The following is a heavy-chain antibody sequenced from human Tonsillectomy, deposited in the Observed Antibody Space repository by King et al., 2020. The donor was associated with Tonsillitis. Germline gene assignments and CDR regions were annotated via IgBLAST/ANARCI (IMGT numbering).Heavy chain of an antibody. Sequence: QLQESGPGVVKPSETLALTCTGSGGSISSSDHYWAWIRQPPGKGLEWIVYMYFGGTIFYNPSLKSRITISGGTSENRFSLKLSSVTAADTAVYFCARYVSGSFDYWGQGALVTVSS. J-gene: IGHJ4*02. CDR1: GGSISSSDHY. CDR2: MYFGGTI. V-gene: IGHV4-39*01. CDR3: ARYVSGSFDY. D-gene: IGHD1-26*01.